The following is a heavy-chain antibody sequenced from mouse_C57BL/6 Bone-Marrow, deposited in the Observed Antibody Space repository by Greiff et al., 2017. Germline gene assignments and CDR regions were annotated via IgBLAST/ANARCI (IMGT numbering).Heavy chain of an antibody. CDR2: ISSGSSTI. CDR1: VFTFSDYG. V-gene: IGHV5-17*01. J-gene: IGHJ2*01. Sequence: EVMLVESGGGLVKPGGSLKLSCAASVFTFSDYGMHWVRQAPEKGLEWVAYISSGSSTIYYADTVKGRFTISRDNAKNTLFLQMTSLRSEDTAMYYCARRRFFDYWGQGTTLTVSS. CDR3: ARRRFFDY.